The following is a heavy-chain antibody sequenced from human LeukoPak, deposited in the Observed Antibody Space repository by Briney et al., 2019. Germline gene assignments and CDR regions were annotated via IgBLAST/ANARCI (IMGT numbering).Heavy chain of an antibody. D-gene: IGHD5-12*01. CDR3: ARDLLRGDSYSGYDLGGWFDP. CDR2: ISAYNGNT. J-gene: IGHJ5*02. V-gene: IGHV1-18*01. Sequence: AASVKVSCKASGYTFTSYGISWVRQAPGQGLEWMGWISAYNGNTNYAQKLQGRVTMTTDTSTSTAYMKLRSLRSDDTAVYYWARDLLRGDSYSGYDLGGWFDPWGQGTLVTVSS. CDR1: GYTFTSYG.